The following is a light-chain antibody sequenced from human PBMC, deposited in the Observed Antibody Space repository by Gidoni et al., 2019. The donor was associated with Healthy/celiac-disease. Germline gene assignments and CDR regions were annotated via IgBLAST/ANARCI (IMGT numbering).Light chain of an antibody. CDR1: QSISSY. Sequence: DIQMTQSPSSLSASVGDRVTITCRASQSISSYLHWYQQKPGKATKLLIYAASSLQSGVPSRFSGSGSGTDFTLTISSLQPEDFATYYCQQSYSTRPFTFGPGTKVDIK. CDR2: AAS. J-gene: IGKJ3*01. V-gene: IGKV1-39*01. CDR3: QQSYSTRPFT.